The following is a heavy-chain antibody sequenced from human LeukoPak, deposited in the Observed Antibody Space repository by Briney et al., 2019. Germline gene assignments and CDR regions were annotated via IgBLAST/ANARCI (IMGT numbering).Heavy chain of an antibody. CDR1: GGSISSYY. D-gene: IGHD3-3*01. CDR2: IYTSGST. Sequence: PSGTLSLTCTVSGGSISSYYWSWIRQPAGKGLEWIGRIYTSGSTNYNPSLKSRVTMSVDTSKNQFSLKLSSVTAADTAVYYCARDRAGVFGVVIIDYWGQGTLVTVSS. J-gene: IGHJ4*02. V-gene: IGHV4-4*07. CDR3: ARDRAGVFGVVIIDY.